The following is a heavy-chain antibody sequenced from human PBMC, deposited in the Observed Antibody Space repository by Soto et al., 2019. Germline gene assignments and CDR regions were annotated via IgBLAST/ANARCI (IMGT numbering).Heavy chain of an antibody. Sequence: GGSLRLSCAASGFAFSNAWMNWVRQAPGKGLEWVGLIKHTSVGGAIDYAAPVQGRFTISRDDSKNILYLQMTSLEIEDTAMYYCTTLGGKVCGGGPCWGQGTLVTVSS. CDR2: IKHTSVGGAI. D-gene: IGHD2-21*01. V-gene: IGHV3-15*07. J-gene: IGHJ4*02. CDR1: GFAFSNAW. CDR3: TTLGGKVCGGGPC.